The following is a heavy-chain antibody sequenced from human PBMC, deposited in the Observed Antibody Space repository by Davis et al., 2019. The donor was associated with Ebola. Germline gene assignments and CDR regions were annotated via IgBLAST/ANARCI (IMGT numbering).Heavy chain of an antibody. V-gene: IGHV1-2*06. D-gene: IGHD1-26*01. CDR3: ARGHTYGRWDDWFDP. J-gene: IGHJ5*02. Sequence: ASVKVSCKASGYTFSAHYIHWVRQAPGQGLEWMGRINPNFGGKIYAQKFQDRVTLTIDTSINTAYMELDSLRSDDTAVYYCARGHTYGRWDDWFDPWGQGTLVTVSS. CDR1: GYTFSAHY. CDR2: INPNFGGK.